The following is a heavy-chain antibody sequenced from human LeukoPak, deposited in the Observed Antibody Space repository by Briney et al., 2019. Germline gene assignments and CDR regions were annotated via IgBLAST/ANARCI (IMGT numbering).Heavy chain of an antibody. V-gene: IGHV3-48*01. CDR1: GFTFSSYS. Sequence: GGSLRLSCAASGFTFSSYSMNWVRQAPGKGLEWVSYISSSSTIYYADSVKGRFTISRDNAKNSLYLQMNSLRAEDTAVYYCAREGGYSYGSHYYYYYGMDVWGQGTTVTVSS. CDR2: ISSSSTI. CDR3: AREGGYSYGSHYYYYYGMDV. D-gene: IGHD5-18*01. J-gene: IGHJ6*02.